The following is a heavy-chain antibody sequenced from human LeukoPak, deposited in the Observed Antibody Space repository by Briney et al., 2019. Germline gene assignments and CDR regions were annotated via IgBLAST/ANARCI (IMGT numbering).Heavy chain of an antibody. CDR3: ARDHGYGSYYGMDV. D-gene: IGHD3-10*01. CDR1: GGSISSYY. V-gene: IGHV4-59*01. CDR2: LYYSGST. Sequence: PSETLSLTCTVSGGSISSYYWSWIRQPPGKGLEWIGFLYYSGSTNYNPSLKSRLTISVDTSKNQFSLKLSSVTAADTAVYYCARDHGYGSYYGMDVWGQGTTVTVSS. J-gene: IGHJ6*02.